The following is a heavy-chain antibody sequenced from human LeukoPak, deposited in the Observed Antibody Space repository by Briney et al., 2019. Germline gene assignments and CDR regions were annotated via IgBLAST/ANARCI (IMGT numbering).Heavy chain of an antibody. V-gene: IGHV4-31*03. Sequence: KPSQTLSLTCTVSGGSISSGGYYWSWIRQHPGKGLEWIGYIYYSGSTYYNPSLKSRVTISVDTSKNQFSLKLSSVTAADTAMYYCARHLRGQHFVVVPADRWGQGTLVTVSS. CDR3: ARHLRGQHFVVVPADR. CDR2: IYYSGST. J-gene: IGHJ4*02. D-gene: IGHD2-2*01. CDR1: GGSISSGGYY.